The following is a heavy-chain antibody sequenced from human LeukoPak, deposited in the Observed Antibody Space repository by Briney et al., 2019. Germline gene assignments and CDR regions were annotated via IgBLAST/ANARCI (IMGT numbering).Heavy chain of an antibody. D-gene: IGHD6-13*01. CDR2: VDSDGTTT. CDR1: GVTISGYW. J-gene: IGHJ4*02. V-gene: IGHV3-74*01. Sequence: GGSLRLSCVASGVTISGYWMHWVRQAPGKGLAWVSRVDSDGTTTRYADSVKGRSTISRDNAKNTVYLQMNSLRAEDTAVYYCARIITAAAADCWGQGTLVAVSS. CDR3: ARIITAAAADC.